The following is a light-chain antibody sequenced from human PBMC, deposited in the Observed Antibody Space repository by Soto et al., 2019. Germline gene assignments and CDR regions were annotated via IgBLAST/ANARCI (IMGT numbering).Light chain of an antibody. J-gene: IGKJ1*01. CDR2: SAS. V-gene: IGKV3-20*01. CDR3: QQYGSSRT. CDR1: HSVSSSY. Sequence: EIVLTQSPGTLSLSPGERATLSCRASHSVSSSYLAWYQQKPGQASRLLIYSASSRATGIPDRFSGSGSGTDFTLTISRLEPEDFAVYYCQQYGSSRTFGQGTKLEIK.